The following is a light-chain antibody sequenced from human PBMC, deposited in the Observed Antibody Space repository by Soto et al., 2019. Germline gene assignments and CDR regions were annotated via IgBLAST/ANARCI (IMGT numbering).Light chain of an antibody. J-gene: IGKJ1*01. CDR3: QQYNNWPPAT. V-gene: IGKV3-15*01. CDR1: QTVTRN. Sequence: EIVMTQSPASLSVSPGERATLSCRASQTVTRNLAWYQQKPGQAPRLLIYGASTRATGIPARFSGSGSGTECPLTLSSLQSEDSAVYYCQQYNNWPPATFGQGTKVEIK. CDR2: GAS.